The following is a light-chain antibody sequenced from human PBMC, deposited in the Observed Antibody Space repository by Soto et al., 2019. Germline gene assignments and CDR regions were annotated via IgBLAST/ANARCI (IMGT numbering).Light chain of an antibody. CDR2: DAS. CDR3: QQLTRYPST. J-gene: IGKJ4*01. V-gene: IGKV3D-20*02. CDR1: QTVRNNY. Sequence: EFVLTQSPGTLSLSPGERATLSCRASQTVRNNYLAWYQQKPGQAPRLLIYDASSRATGIPDRFSGGGSGTDFTLTISGLQPEDFATYYCQQLTRYPSTFGGGTKVDIK.